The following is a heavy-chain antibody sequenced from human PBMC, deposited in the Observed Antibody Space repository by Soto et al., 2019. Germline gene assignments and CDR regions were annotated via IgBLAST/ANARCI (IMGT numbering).Heavy chain of an antibody. CDR1: GGTFSTYA. CDR3: ARSQGGSSSLDIYYYYYYGMDV. CDR2: VLPIFGTP. V-gene: IGHV1-69*01. Sequence: QVQLVQSGAEVKKPGSSVKVSCKAPGGTFSTYAISWVRQAPGQGLEWRGGVLPIFGTPKYAQKFQGRVTITADESTSTGYMVLRSLRSDDTAVYYCARSQGGSSSLDIYYYYYYGMDVWGQGTTVTVSS. D-gene: IGHD2-15*01. J-gene: IGHJ6*02.